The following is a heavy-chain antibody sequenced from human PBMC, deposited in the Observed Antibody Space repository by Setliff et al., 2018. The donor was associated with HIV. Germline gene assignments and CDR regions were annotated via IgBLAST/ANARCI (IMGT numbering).Heavy chain of an antibody. CDR2: IYSGGNT. CDR1: GFTFTNYD. D-gene: IGHD3-22*01. J-gene: IGHJ4*02. V-gene: IGHV3-66*01. CDR3: ARDEYYDSSGRSSY. Sequence: GGSLRLSCIASGFTFTNYDMSWVRQAPGKGLEWVSIIYSGGNTYYADSVKGRFTISRDSSKNTLYLQMNSLRAEDTAVYYCARDEYYDSSGRSSYWGQGTLVTVPS.